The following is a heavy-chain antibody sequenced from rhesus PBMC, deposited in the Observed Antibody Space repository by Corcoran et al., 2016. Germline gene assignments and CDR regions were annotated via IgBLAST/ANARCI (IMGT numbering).Heavy chain of an antibody. CDR3: ARVGSSWSEWDTVGTEWYFDL. Sequence: QVQLQESGPGLVKPSEPLSLTCAVSGYSIRSGYSWGWIRQPQGNGLAWIWSIYGSGGSNYLYPSRKSRFTLSVYTSKNQFSLKRSSVTAADTAVYYCARVGSSWSEWDTVGTEWYFDLWGPGTPITISS. D-gene: IGHD5-42*01. CDR1: GYSIRSGYS. CDR2: IYGSGGSN. J-gene: IGHJ2*01. V-gene: IGHV4S14*01.